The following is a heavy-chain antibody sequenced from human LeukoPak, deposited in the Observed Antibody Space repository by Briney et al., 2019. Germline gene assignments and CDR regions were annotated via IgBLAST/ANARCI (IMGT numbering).Heavy chain of an antibody. V-gene: IGHV4-39*01. CDR3: ARQSGYYSVDAFDI. D-gene: IGHD3-22*01. J-gene: IGHJ3*02. Sequence: SETLSLTCTVSTDSISSGNYYWGWIRQPPGKGLEWIGSIYYSGSTYYNPSLKSRVTISVDTSKNQFSLKLSSVTAADTAVYYCARQSGYYSVDAFDIWGQGTMVTVSS. CDR2: IYYSGST. CDR1: TDSISSGNYY.